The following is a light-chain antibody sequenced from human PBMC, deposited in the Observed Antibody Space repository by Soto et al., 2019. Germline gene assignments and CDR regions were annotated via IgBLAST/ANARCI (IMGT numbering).Light chain of an antibody. J-gene: IGKJ1*01. Sequence: EIVLTQSPGTLSLSPGDRATLSCRASQSVSSNFLAWYQQKPGQAPRLLIYGASIRATGIPDRFSGSGSGTDFNLTIRRLEPEDFATYFCHQYGSSPRTFGQGNKVEIK. V-gene: IGKV3-20*01. CDR3: HQYGSSPRT. CDR1: QSVSSNF. CDR2: GAS.